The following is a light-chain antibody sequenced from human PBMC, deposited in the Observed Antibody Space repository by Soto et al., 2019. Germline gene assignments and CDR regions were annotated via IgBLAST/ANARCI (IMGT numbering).Light chain of an antibody. CDR3: QQYYSDPT. J-gene: IGKJ1*01. CDR1: QTVLSMPNNKNY. CDR2: WAS. Sequence: DIVVTQSPDSLAVSLGERATMNCKTSQTVLSMPNNKNYLAWFQRRPGQPPKMILYWASTRESGVPDRFSGSGSGTDFTLTINRLEAEDVALYYCQQYYSDPTFGQGTKVEIK. V-gene: IGKV4-1*01.